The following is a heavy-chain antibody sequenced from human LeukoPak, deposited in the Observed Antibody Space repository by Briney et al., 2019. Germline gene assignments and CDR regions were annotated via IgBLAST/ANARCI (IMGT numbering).Heavy chain of an antibody. CDR3: AKDRLVVITAYFDY. D-gene: IGHD3-22*01. V-gene: IGHV3-7*03. Sequence: GGSLRLSCAASGFTFSSYWMSWVRQAPGKGLEWVANIKQDGSEKYYVDSVKGRFTISRDNSKNTLYLQMNSLRAEDTAVYYCAKDRLVVITAYFDYWGQGTLVTVSS. CDR2: IKQDGSEK. CDR1: GFTFSSYW. J-gene: IGHJ4*02.